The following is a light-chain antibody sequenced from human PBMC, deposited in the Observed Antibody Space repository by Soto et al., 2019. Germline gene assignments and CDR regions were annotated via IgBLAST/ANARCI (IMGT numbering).Light chain of an antibody. CDR2: DVS. CDR1: SSDVGAYKY. Sequence: QSALTQPASVSGSPGQSITISCTGTSSDVGAYKYVSWYQHHPGKVPQLMIYDVSNRPSGVSDRFSGSKSGNTASLTISGLHAEDEADYYCSSYTSSNTYVFGTGTKVTVL. CDR3: SSYTSSNTYV. J-gene: IGLJ1*01. V-gene: IGLV2-14*03.